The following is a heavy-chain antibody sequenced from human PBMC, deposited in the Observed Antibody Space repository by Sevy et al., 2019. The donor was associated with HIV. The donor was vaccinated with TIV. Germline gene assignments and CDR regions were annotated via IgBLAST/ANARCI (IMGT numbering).Heavy chain of an antibody. D-gene: IGHD3-16*01. CDR3: ARDLPHLLPWELSRGSDY. CDR2: ISHDEILK. J-gene: IGHJ4*02. V-gene: IGHV3-30*04. Sequence: GGSLRLSCAASGFTFSSYALHWFRQAPGKGLEWVAVISHDEILKEYADSVKGRFTISRDSSKNTIYPEMNRLRPEDTAVYYCARDLPHLLPWELSRGSDYWGQGTLVTVSS. CDR1: GFTFSSYA.